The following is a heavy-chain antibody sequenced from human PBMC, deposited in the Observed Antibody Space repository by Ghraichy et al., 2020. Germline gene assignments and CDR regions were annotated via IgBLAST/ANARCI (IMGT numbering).Heavy chain of an antibody. V-gene: IGHV3-53*01. CDR1: GFNVNNDY. CDR2: MSSGGST. Sequence: GGSLRLSCAASGFNVNNDYMTWVRQAPGKGLEWVSVMSSGGSTYYADSGKGRFTISRDISKNTLYLQMNNLRVEDTGMYYCARDRRRVGYNLHFWGQGTLVTVSS. J-gene: IGHJ4*02. CDR3: ARDRRRVGYNLHF. D-gene: IGHD5-24*01.